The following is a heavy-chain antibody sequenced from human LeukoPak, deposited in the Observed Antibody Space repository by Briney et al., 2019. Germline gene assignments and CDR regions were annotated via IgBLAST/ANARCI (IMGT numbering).Heavy chain of an antibody. CDR2: IRYDGSNK. CDR3: AKDDGALFFY. CDR1: GFTFSSYG. Sequence: GGSLRLSCAASGFTFSSYGMYWVRQAPGKGLEWVAFIRYDGSNKYYADSVKGRFTISRDNSKNTLYLQMNSLRAEDTAVYYCAKDDGALFFYWGQGTLVTVSS. D-gene: IGHD4-17*01. V-gene: IGHV3-30*02. J-gene: IGHJ4*02.